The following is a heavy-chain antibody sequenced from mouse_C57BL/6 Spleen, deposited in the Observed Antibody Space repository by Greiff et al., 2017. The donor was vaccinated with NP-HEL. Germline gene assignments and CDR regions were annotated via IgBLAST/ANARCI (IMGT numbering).Heavy chain of an antibody. Sequence: EVKLVESGGGLVQPGGSLSLSCAASGFTFTDYYMSWVRQPPGKALEWLGFIRNKANGYTTEYSASVKGRFTISRDNSQSILYLQMNALRAADSATYYCARYYPNWDDAMDYWGQGTSVTVSS. CDR3: ARYYPNWDDAMDY. J-gene: IGHJ4*01. CDR2: IRNKANGYTT. CDR1: GFTFTDYY. V-gene: IGHV7-3*01. D-gene: IGHD4-1*01.